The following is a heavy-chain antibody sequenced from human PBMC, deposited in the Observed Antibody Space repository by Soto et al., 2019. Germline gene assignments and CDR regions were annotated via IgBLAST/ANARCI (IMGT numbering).Heavy chain of an antibody. J-gene: IGHJ4*02. Sequence: GGSLRLSNAASGFTFSSYCMHWVRQAPGKGLVWVSRINSDGSSTSYADSVKGRFTISRDNAKNTLYLQMNSLRAEDTAVYYCARDLRRPYDYSNYFDYWGQGTLVTVSS. CDR1: GFTFSSYC. D-gene: IGHD4-4*01. V-gene: IGHV3-74*01. CDR3: ARDLRRPYDYSNYFDY. CDR2: INSDGSST.